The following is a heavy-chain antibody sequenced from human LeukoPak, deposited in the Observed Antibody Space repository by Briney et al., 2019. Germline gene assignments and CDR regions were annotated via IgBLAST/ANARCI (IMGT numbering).Heavy chain of an antibody. D-gene: IGHD4-23*01. J-gene: IGHJ4*02. V-gene: IGHV5-51*01. CDR1: GYIFRYYW. CDR2: IYHGDSDI. Sequence: GESLNISSRCGGYIFRYYWIGLGREMAAKGVEGVGIIYHGDSDIRYSPSFQGQVTISTDKSISTPYLQWSSLKASDTAMYYCASVPGPRTPGGFDYWGQGTLVTVSS. CDR3: ASVPGPRTPGGFDY.